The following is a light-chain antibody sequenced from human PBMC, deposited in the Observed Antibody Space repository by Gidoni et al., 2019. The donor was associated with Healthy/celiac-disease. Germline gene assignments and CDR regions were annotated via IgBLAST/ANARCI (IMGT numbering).Light chain of an antibody. Sequence: ILLTQSPATLSLSPGERATLSCRASQSVSSYLAWYQQKPGQAHRILIYDASNRDTGIPATFSGSGSGTDVTLTISSIETEDFAVYYCQQRSKGPRTLGQGNKVEIK. CDR1: QSVSSY. CDR3: QQRSKGPRT. V-gene: IGKV3-11*01. J-gene: IGKJ1*01. CDR2: DAS.